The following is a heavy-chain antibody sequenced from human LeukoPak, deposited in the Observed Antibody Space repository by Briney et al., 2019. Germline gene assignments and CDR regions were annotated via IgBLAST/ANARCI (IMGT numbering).Heavy chain of an antibody. CDR1: GGSFSGYY. J-gene: IGHJ4*02. V-gene: IGHV4-34*01. CDR2: INHSGST. CDR3: ARGLSSGWYL. Sequence: SETLSLTCAVYGGSFSGYYWSWIRQPPGKGLEWIGEINHSGSTNYNPSLKSRVTISVDTSKNQFSLKLSSVTAADTAVYYCARGLSSGWYLWGQGTLVTVSS. D-gene: IGHD6-19*01.